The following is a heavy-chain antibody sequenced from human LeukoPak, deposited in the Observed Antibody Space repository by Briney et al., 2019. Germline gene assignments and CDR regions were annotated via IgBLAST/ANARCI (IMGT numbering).Heavy chain of an antibody. V-gene: IGHV3-30*04. CDR1: GFTFSSYA. CDR2: ISYDGSNK. CDR3: ARNLEMATIILGY. J-gene: IGHJ4*02. Sequence: GRSLRLSCAASGFTFSSYAMHWVRQAPGKGLEWVAVISYDGSNKYYADSVKGRFTISRDNSKNTLYLQMNSLRAEDTAVYYCARNLEMATIILGYWGQGTLVTVSS. D-gene: IGHD5-24*01.